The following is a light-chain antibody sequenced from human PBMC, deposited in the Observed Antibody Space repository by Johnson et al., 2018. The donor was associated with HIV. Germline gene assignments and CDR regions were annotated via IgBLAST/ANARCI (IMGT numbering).Light chain of an antibody. CDR3: GTWDTSLNAFV. Sequence: QSVLTQPPSVSAAPGQKVTISCSGSSSDMGNYAVSWYQQLPGTAPKLLIYENNKRPSGVPDRFSDSKSGTSATLGITGLQTGDGADYYCGTWDTSLNAFVLGTGTSVIVL. J-gene: IGLJ1*01. V-gene: IGLV1-51*02. CDR1: SSDMGNYA. CDR2: ENN.